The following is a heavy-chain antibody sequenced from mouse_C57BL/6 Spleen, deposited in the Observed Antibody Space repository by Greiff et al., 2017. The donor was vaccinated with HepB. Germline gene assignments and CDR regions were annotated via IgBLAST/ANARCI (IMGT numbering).Heavy chain of an antibody. CDR2: INPNNGGT. D-gene: IGHD1-1*01. Sequence: EVQLQQSGPELVKPGASVKISCKASGYTFTDYYMNWVKQSHGKSLEWIGDINPNNGGTSYNQKFKGKATLTVDKSSSTAYMELRSLTSEDSAVYYCARRGYYYGSSPYWYFDVWGTGTTVTVSS. CDR1: GYTFTDYY. V-gene: IGHV1-26*01. CDR3: ARRGYYYGSSPYWYFDV. J-gene: IGHJ1*03.